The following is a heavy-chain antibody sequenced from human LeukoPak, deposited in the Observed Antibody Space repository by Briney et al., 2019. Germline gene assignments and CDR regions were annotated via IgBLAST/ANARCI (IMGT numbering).Heavy chain of an antibody. D-gene: IGHD1-26*01. CDR3: AREVGATKFDP. CDR2: IIPIFGTA. CDR1: GGTFSSYA. Sequence: GASVKVSCKASGGTFSSYAISWVRQAPGQGLEWMGGIIPIFGTANYAQKFQGRVTITADESTSTAYMELSSLRSENTAVYYCAREVGATKFDPWGQGTLVTVSS. V-gene: IGHV1-69*01. J-gene: IGHJ5*02.